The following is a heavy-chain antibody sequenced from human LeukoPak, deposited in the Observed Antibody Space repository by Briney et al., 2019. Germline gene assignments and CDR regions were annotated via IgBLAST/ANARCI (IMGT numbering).Heavy chain of an antibody. J-gene: IGHJ4*02. CDR1: GYTFTSYG. CDR3: ARAGGYSYPDYFDY. D-gene: IGHD5-18*01. Sequence: ASVKVSCKASGYTFTSYGISWVRQAPGQGLEWMGWISAYNGNTSYAQKLQDRVTMTTDTSTSTAYMELRSLRSDDTAVYYCARAGGYSYPDYFDYWGQGTLVTVSS. V-gene: IGHV1-18*01. CDR2: ISAYNGNT.